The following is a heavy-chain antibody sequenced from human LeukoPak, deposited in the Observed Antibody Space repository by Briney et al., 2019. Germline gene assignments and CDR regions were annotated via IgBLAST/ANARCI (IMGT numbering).Heavy chain of an antibody. V-gene: IGHV3-30*02. D-gene: IGHD3-22*01. Sequence: GGSLRLSCAASGFVFSSYAIHWVRQAPGKGLEWVAFIRYDGSNKYYADCVKGRFTISRHNSKNTLSLQMNSLRAEDTAVYYCARVLSSAYYAPFDYWGQGTLVTVSS. CDR3: ARVLSSAYYAPFDY. J-gene: IGHJ4*02. CDR1: GFVFSSYA. CDR2: IRYDGSNK.